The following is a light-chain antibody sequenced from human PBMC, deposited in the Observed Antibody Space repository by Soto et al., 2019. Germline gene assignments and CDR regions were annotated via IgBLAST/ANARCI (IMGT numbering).Light chain of an antibody. J-gene: IGKJ4*01. V-gene: IGKV3-11*02. CDR1: QSIDTF. CDR2: DTS. CDR3: QQRSNWPLT. Sequence: EIVLTQSPATLSLSPGERVTLSCRASQSIDTFLAWHQQKPGQAPRLLIYDTSNRAPGIPARFSGSGSGRDFTLTISSLKPEDFAVYYCQQRSNWPLTFGGGTKLEI.